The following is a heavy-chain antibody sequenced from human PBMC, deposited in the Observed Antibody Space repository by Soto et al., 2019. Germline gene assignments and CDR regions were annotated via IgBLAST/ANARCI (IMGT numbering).Heavy chain of an antibody. V-gene: IGHV6-1*01. J-gene: IGHJ3*02. Sequence: PSQTRSLTCAISWDSVSSNSAAWNWIRQSPSRGLEWLGRTYYRSKWYNDYAVSVKSRITINPDTSKNQLSLQLNSVTPEDTAVYYCAREPGITICGVPSRVSFESWGRGTRIT. CDR2: TYYRSKWYN. CDR1: WDSVSSNSAA. D-gene: IGHD3-3*01. CDR3: AREPGITICGVPSRVSFES.